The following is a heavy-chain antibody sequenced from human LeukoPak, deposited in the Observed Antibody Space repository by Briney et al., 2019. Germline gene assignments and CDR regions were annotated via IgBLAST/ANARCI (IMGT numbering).Heavy chain of an antibody. D-gene: IGHD6-19*01. CDR3: ARDARQQWLVYYFDY. J-gene: IGHJ4*02. Sequence: DPSETLSLTCAVYGGSFSGYYWSWIRQPPGKGLEWIGEINHSGSTNYNPSLKSRVTISVDTSKNQFSLKLSSVTAADTAVYYCARDARQQWLVYYFDYWGQGTLVTVSS. CDR1: GGSFSGYY. CDR2: INHSGST. V-gene: IGHV4-34*01.